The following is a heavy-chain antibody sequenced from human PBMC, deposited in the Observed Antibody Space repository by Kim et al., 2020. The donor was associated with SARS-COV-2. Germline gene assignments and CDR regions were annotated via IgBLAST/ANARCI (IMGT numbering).Heavy chain of an antibody. CDR1: GESFSDYY. CDR3: ARGAGTYYYYGVGV. J-gene: IGHJ6*02. V-gene: IGHV4-34*01. Sequence: SETLSLTCVVNGESFSDYYWTWIRQPPGKGLEWIGEVYRSGSTNYNPSLKSRVTMSVDTSKNQFSLKMSSVTAADTAVYYCARGAGTYYYYGVGVCGQGT. D-gene: IGHD3-10*01. CDR2: VYRSGST.